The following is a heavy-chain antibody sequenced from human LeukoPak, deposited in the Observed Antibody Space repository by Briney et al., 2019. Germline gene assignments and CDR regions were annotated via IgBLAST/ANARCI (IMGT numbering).Heavy chain of an antibody. D-gene: IGHD1-26*01. CDR3: ARVVGATWFDP. J-gene: IGHJ5*02. CDR2: IYHSGST. CDR1: GYSISSGYY. V-gene: IGHV4-38-2*02. Sequence: SETLSLTCTVSGYSISSGYYWGWIRQPPGKGLEWIGSIYHSGSTYYNPSLKSRVTISVDTSKNQFSLKLSSVTAADTAVYYCARVVGATWFDPWGQGTLVTVSS.